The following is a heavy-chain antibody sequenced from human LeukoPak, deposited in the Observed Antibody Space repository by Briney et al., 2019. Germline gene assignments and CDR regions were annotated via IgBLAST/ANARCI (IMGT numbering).Heavy chain of an antibody. CDR2: IVVGSGNT. V-gene: IGHV1-58*02. CDR3: ARVGSSWYGGDAFDI. Sequence: ASVKVSCKASGFTFTSSAMQWVRQARGQRLEWIGWIVVGSGNTNYAQRFQERVTITTDESTSTAYMELSSLRSEDTAVYYCARVGSSWYGGDAFDIWGQGTMVTVSS. J-gene: IGHJ3*02. CDR1: GFTFTSSA. D-gene: IGHD6-13*01.